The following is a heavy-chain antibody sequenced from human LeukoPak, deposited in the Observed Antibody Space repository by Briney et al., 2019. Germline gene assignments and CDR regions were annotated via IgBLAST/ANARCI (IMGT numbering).Heavy chain of an antibody. V-gene: IGHV3-23*01. J-gene: IGHJ4*02. CDR1: GISISSYA. CDR2: ISGSGGST. CDR3: AKDRYSSGWYRYFDY. D-gene: IGHD6-19*01. Sequence: PGESLRLSCAASGISISSYARSWVRQAPGKGLEWVSAISGSGGSTYYADSVKGRFTISRHNSKNPLYLQMTRLRAEHTAVYYCAKDRYSSGWYRYFDYWGQGTLVTVSS.